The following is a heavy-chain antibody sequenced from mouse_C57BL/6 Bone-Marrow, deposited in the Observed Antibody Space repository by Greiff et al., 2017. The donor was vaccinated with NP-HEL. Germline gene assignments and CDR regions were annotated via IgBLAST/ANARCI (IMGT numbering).Heavy chain of an antibody. J-gene: IGHJ3*01. CDR1: GFNIKDDY. D-gene: IGHD2-2*01. V-gene: IGHV14-4*01. CDR2: IDPENGDT. Sequence: EVKLMESGAELVRPGASVKLSCTASGFNIKDDYMHWVKQRPEQGLEWIGWIDPENGDTEYASKFQGKATITADTSSNTAYLQLSSLTSEDTAVYYCTTDGYDDGSWFAYWGQGTLVTVSA. CDR3: TTDGYDDGSWFAY.